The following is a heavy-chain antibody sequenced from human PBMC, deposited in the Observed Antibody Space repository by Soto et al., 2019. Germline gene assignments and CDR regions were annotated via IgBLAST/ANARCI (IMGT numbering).Heavy chain of an antibody. J-gene: IGHJ6*02. CDR1: GFTFSTYS. CDR2: ISSRSDI. Sequence: PGGSLRLSCVGSGFTFSTYSINWVRQAPGKGLEWVSSISSRSDIYYADSVKGRFTISRDNAKNSVSLQMNSLRAEDTAVYYCAREYTAWPLAYGLDVWGQGTSVTVSS. D-gene: IGHD2-2*02. CDR3: AREYTAWPLAYGLDV. V-gene: IGHV3-21*01.